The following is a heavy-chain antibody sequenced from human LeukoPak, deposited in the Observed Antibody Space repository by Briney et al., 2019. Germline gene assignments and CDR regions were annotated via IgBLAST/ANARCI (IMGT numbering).Heavy chain of an antibody. D-gene: IGHD4-17*01. Sequence: SETLSLTCAVYGGSFSDYYWSRIRQPPGKGLEWIGEINHSGSTNYNPSLKSRVTISVDTSKNQFSLKLSSVTAADTAVYYCARGSTDYGDSNFDYWGQGTLVTVSS. V-gene: IGHV4-34*01. CDR3: ARGSTDYGDSNFDY. CDR1: GGSFSDYY. CDR2: INHSGST. J-gene: IGHJ4*02.